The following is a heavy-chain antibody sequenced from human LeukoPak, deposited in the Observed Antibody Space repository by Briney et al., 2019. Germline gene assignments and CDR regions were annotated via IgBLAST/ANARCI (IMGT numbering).Heavy chain of an antibody. V-gene: IGHV1-2*02. Sequence: GASVKVSCKASGYTLTGYYMYWVRQAPGQGLELMGWINPNSGGTSYAQKFQGRVTMTRDTSISTAYIELNRLKSDDTAVYYCARSRAIRFFSVAHPYCYCMNVWGEGTTVTVSS. J-gene: IGHJ6*03. CDR1: GYTLTGYY. CDR3: ARSRAIRFFSVAHPYCYCMNV. CDR2: INPNSGGT. D-gene: IGHD3-3*02.